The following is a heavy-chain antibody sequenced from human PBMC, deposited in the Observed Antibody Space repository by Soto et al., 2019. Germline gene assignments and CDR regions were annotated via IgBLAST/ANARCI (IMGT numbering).Heavy chain of an antibody. J-gene: IGHJ4*02. CDR1: GGSISSGGYY. CDR3: ARSYDSSGYYFLGY. D-gene: IGHD3-22*01. CDR2: IYYSGST. V-gene: IGHV4-31*03. Sequence: QVQLQESGPGLVKPSQTLSLTCTVSGGSISSGGYYWSWIRPHPGKGLEWIGYIYYSGSTYYNPSLKSRVTISVDTSKNQFSLKLSSVTAADTAVYYCARSYDSSGYYFLGYWGQGTLVTVSS.